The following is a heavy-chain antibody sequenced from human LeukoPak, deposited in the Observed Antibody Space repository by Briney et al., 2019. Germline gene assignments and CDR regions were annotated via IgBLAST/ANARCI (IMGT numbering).Heavy chain of an antibody. CDR1: GFTFSSYS. CDR3: ARDCSSTSCYTGWFDP. D-gene: IGHD2-2*02. J-gene: IGHJ5*02. CDR2: ISSSSSYI. Sequence: GGSLRLSCAASGFTFSSYSMNWVRQAPGKGLEWVSSISSSSSYIYYADSVKGRFTISRDNAKNSLYLQMNSLRAEDTAVYYCARDCSSTSCYTGWFDPWGQGTLVTVSS. V-gene: IGHV3-21*01.